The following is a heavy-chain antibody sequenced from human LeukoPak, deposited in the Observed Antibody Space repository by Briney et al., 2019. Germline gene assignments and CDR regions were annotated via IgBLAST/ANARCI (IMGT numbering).Heavy chain of an antibody. Sequence: QPGGSLRLSCAASGFTFSTYSMNWVRQAPGKGLEWISFISSSSTTIYYADSVKGRFTISRDNAKNSLFLQMNSLRAEDTAVYYCAREGRNSIFGVVNHNLNDYFDYWGQGTLVTVSS. CDR2: ISSSSTTI. CDR3: AREGRNSIFGVVNHNLNDYFDY. D-gene: IGHD3-3*01. V-gene: IGHV3-48*01. CDR1: GFTFSTYS. J-gene: IGHJ4*02.